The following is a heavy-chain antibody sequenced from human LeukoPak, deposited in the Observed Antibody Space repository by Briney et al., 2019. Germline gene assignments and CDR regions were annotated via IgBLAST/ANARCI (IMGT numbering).Heavy chain of an antibody. CDR1: GYSFLTYW. Sequence: ESLKISCKGSGYSFLTYWIGWVRQLAGKGLEWMGIIYPGDSETRYSPSFQGQVTISADKSISTAYLQWSRLKAADPAMYYCARKSRADYWGQGTLVTVSS. CDR2: IYPGDSET. J-gene: IGHJ4*02. V-gene: IGHV5-51*01. CDR3: ARKSRADY.